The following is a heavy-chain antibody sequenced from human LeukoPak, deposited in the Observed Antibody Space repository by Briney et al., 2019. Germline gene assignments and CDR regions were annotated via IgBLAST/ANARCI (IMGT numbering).Heavy chain of an antibody. CDR3: ASRVATAMESTPYYYYYYMDV. Sequence: SETLSLTCAVSGYSISSGYYWGWIRPPPGKGLEWVGSIYHSGSTYYNPSLKSRVTISVDTSKNQFSLKLSSVTAADTAVYYCASRVATAMESTPYYYYYYMDVWGKGTTVTVSS. J-gene: IGHJ6*03. CDR1: GYSISSGYY. CDR2: IYHSGST. D-gene: IGHD5-18*01. V-gene: IGHV4-38-2*01.